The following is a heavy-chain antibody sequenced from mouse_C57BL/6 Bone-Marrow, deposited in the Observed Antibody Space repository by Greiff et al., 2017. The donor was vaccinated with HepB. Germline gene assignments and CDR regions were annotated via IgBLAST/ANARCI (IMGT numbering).Heavy chain of an antibody. V-gene: IGHV1-64*01. Sequence: QVQLQQPGAELVKPGASVKLSCKASGYTFTSYWMHWVKQRPGQGLEWIGMIHPNSGSTNYNEKFKSKATLTVDKSSSTAYMQLSSLTSEDSAVYYCAISNSDGSRDYAMDYWGQGTSVTVSS. CDR2: IHPNSGST. J-gene: IGHJ4*01. CDR3: AISNSDGSRDYAMDY. D-gene: IGHD1-1*01. CDR1: GYTFTSYW.